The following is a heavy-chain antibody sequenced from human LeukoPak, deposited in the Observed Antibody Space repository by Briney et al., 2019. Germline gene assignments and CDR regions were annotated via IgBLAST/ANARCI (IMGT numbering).Heavy chain of an antibody. V-gene: IGHV3-21*05. Sequence: PGGSLRLSCAASGFTFSLYALNWVRQAPGKGLEWVAYINSGADDIHYAASVRGRFTISRDDATNTVFLQLSSLRAEDTAVYYCARDTIQPGLIDDWGQGTLVTVSS. D-gene: IGHD2-2*01. CDR2: INSGADDI. J-gene: IGHJ4*02. CDR1: GFTFSLYA. CDR3: ARDTIQPGLIDD.